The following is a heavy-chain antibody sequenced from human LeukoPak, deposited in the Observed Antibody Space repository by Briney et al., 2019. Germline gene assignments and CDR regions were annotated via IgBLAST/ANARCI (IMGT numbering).Heavy chain of an antibody. Sequence: SETLSLTCTVSGGSISSGGYYWSWIRQPPGKGLEWIGYIYHSGSTYYNPSLKSRVIISVDRSKNQFSLKLSSVTAADAAVYYCARGPRGTGGSPGSWGQGTLVTVSS. J-gene: IGHJ5*02. CDR1: GGSISSGGYY. CDR3: ARGPRGTGGSPGS. V-gene: IGHV4-30-2*01. CDR2: IYHSGST. D-gene: IGHD2-15*01.